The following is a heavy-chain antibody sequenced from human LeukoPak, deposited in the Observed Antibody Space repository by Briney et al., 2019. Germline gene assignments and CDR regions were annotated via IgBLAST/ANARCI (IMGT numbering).Heavy chain of an antibody. D-gene: IGHD4-23*01. Sequence: KTSETLSLTCTVSGGSISSGSYYWSWIRQPAGKGLEWIGRIDTSGSTNYNPSLKSRVTISVDTSKNQFSLKLSSVTAADTAVYYCARDSKTTVVTPWGQGTLVTVSS. J-gene: IGHJ5*02. CDR1: GGSISSGSYY. CDR3: ARDSKTTVVTP. CDR2: IDTSGST. V-gene: IGHV4-61*02.